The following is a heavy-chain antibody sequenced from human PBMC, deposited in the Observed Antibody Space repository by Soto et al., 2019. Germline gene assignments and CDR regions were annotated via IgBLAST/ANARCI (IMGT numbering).Heavy chain of an antibody. Sequence: PGESLKISCNGSGYSFTSYWISWVRQMPGKGLEWMGRIDPSDSYTNYSPSFQGHVTISADKSISTAYLQWSSLKASDTAMYYCARGTDSSGWYRYYYYGMDVWGQGTTVTVSS. CDR2: IDPSDSYT. J-gene: IGHJ6*02. CDR3: ARGTDSSGWYRYYYYGMDV. V-gene: IGHV5-10-1*01. CDR1: GYSFTSYW. D-gene: IGHD6-19*01.